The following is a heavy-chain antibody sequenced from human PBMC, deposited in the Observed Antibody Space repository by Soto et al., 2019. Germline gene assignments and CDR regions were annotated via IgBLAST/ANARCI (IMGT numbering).Heavy chain of an antibody. V-gene: IGHV3-23*01. Sequence: GGSLRLSCAASGFTFSIFAMRWVRQSPGKGLEWVSTISGSGGSTYYADAVKGRFTISRDNSMGTLYLQMKSLRVEDTAIYYCAKEVSLGSTVDLGYWGQGTLVTVSS. CDR1: GFTFSIFA. CDR2: ISGSGGST. D-gene: IGHD7-27*01. CDR3: AKEVSLGSTVDLGY. J-gene: IGHJ4*02.